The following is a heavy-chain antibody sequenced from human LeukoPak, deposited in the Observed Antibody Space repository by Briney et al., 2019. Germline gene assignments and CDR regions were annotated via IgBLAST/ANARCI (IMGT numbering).Heavy chain of an antibody. Sequence: GGSLRLSCAASGFSSSAYWMSWVRQAAGKGLELVANIKQDGSDKYYVDSVMGRFAISRDNAKNSLYLQMSSLRAEDTAVYYCARSHYYGSGSYGFWFDSWGQGTLVTVSS. CDR2: IKQDGSDK. J-gene: IGHJ5*01. CDR3: ARSHYYGSGSYGFWFDS. V-gene: IGHV3-7*01. D-gene: IGHD3-10*01. CDR1: GFSSSAYW.